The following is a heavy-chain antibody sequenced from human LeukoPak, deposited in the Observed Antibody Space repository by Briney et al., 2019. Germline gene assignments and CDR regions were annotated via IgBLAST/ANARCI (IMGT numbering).Heavy chain of an antibody. CDR3: ARSYCSGNNCYSDYYFDL. CDR2: ISKDGSGT. Sequence: GRSLRLSCAASGMTFRRHWMSWVRQAPGKGLEWVAKISKDGSGTDYVDSVKGRFTITRDNAKNSLYLQMNSLRAEDTAVYYCARSYCSGNNCYSDYYFDLWGRGTLVIVSS. D-gene: IGHD2-15*01. CDR1: GMTFRRHW. V-gene: IGHV3-7*03. J-gene: IGHJ2*01.